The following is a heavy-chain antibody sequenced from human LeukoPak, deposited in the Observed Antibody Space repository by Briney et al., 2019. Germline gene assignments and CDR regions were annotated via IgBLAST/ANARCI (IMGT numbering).Heavy chain of an antibody. J-gene: IGHJ4*02. V-gene: IGHV3-30*04. D-gene: IGHD2-2*01. CDR3: ARDTVGSSTSFDY. CDR1: GFTFSSYA. Sequence: PGGSLRLSCAASGFTFSSYAMHWVRQAPGKGLEWVGVISYDGSNKYYADSVKGRFTISRDNSKNTLYLQMNSLRAEDTAVYYCARDTVGSSTSFDYWGQGTLVTVSS. CDR2: ISYDGSNK.